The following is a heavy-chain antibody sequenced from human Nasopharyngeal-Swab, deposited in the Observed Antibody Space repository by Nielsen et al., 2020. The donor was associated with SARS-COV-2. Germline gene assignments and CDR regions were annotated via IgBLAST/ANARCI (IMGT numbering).Heavy chain of an antibody. Sequence: SETLSLTCTVSGGSISSGGYYWSWIRQHPGKGLEWIGFIYYSGSTNYNPSLKSRVTISVDMSKNQFSLKLSSVTAADTAMYYCARVEYSYAFSRSLPNWFDPWGQGTLVIVSS. CDR2: IYYSGST. V-gene: IGHV4-61*08. D-gene: IGHD5-18*01. CDR1: GGSISSGGYY. CDR3: ARVEYSYAFSRSLPNWFDP. J-gene: IGHJ5*02.